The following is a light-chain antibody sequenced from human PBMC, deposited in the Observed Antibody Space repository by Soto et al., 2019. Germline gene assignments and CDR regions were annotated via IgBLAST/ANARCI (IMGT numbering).Light chain of an antibody. CDR2: NAS. Sequence: DIQMTQSPSTLSASVVDRVTITCRASQSISSWLAWYQQKPGKAPKLLIYNASSLESGVPSRFSGSGSGTRFTLTISSLQPDDFATYYCQQYNSYSRTFGQGTKVEIK. V-gene: IGKV1-5*03. J-gene: IGKJ1*01. CDR1: QSISSW. CDR3: QQYNSYSRT.